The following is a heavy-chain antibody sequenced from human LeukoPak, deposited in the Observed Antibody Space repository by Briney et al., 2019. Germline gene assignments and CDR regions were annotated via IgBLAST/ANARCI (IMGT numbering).Heavy chain of an antibody. Sequence: RCLRLSCAASGFTFRSYGMHWVRQAPGKGLEWLAFISHDGSNKYYTDSVKGPFTIYRDNSKNTLYLQMNSLRVEDTAVYYCAEGLWFGEFSYFAFWGQGTLVTVSS. D-gene: IGHD3-10*01. J-gene: IGHJ4*02. CDR2: ISHDGSNK. V-gene: IGHV3-30*18. CDR3: AEGLWFGEFSYFAF. CDR1: GFTFRSYG.